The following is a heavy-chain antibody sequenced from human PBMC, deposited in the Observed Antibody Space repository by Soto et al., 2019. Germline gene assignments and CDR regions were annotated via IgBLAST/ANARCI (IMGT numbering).Heavy chain of an antibody. CDR1: GFNFSNHW. CDR3: ARESGDWPLNWFDP. Sequence: RRLSCAASGFNFSNHWMHWVRQRPAEGLVWVSRITSDGKSKAYAESVKGRFAISRDNAKNTLYLQMSGLTAEDTAVYYCARESGDWPLNWFDPWGQGTLVTVSS. CDR2: ITSDGKSK. V-gene: IGHV3-74*01. D-gene: IGHD2-21*02. J-gene: IGHJ5*02.